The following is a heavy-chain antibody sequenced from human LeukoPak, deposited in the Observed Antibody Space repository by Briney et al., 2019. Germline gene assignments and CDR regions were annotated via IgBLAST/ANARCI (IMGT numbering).Heavy chain of an antibody. CDR3: ASMDIVVVPAVTDDAFDI. D-gene: IGHD2-2*03. J-gene: IGHJ3*02. CDR1: GFTFSSYS. CDR2: ISSSSSTI. V-gene: IGHV3-48*01. Sequence: GGSLRLSCAASGFTFSSYSMNWVRQAPGKGLEWDSYISSSSSTIYYADSVKSRFTISRDNAKNSLYLQMNSLRAEDTAVYYCASMDIVVVPAVTDDAFDIWGQGTMVTVSS.